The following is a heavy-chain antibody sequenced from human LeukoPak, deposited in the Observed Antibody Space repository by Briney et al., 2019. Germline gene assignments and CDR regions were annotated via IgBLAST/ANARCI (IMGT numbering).Heavy chain of an antibody. D-gene: IGHD2-21*01. Sequence: ASVTVSFKAFGYTFTSNYMHWVRQAPGQGPEWMGVISPSGGSTTYAQKFQGRVTLTRDMSTSTDYLELSSLRSEDTAVYYCARDNSVRGEAWWFNPWGQGTLVTVPS. CDR1: GYTFTSNY. V-gene: IGHV1-46*01. CDR2: ISPSGGST. CDR3: ARDNSVRGEAWWFNP. J-gene: IGHJ5*02.